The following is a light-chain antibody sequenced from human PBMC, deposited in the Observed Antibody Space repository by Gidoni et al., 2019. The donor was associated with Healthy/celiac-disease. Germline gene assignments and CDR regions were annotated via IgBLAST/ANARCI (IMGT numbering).Light chain of an antibody. CDR1: RSNIGAGYD. CDR2: GNN. CDR3: QSYDSSLSGYV. Sequence: QSVLTQPPSVSGAPGQRVTISCTGSRSNIGAGYDVHWYKELPGTAPKVLIYGNNNRPSGVPDRFSGSKSGTSASLAITGLQAEDEADYYCQSYDSSLSGYVFGTGTKVTVL. J-gene: IGLJ1*01. V-gene: IGLV1-40*01.